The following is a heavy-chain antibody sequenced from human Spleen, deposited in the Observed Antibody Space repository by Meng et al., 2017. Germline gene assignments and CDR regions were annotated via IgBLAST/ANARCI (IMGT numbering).Heavy chain of an antibody. V-gene: IGHV3-49*04. CDR1: QFAFSTYT. CDR2: IRSKAFRGTT. J-gene: IGHJ3*02. CDR3: TRVFQWLMQSAFDI. Sequence: SLRLSCAASQFAFSTYTMSWVRQAPGKGLEWVSFIRSKAFRGTTEYAASVKGRFTISRDDSKNIAYLQMNSLKTEDTAVYYCTRVFQWLMQSAFDIWGPGTMVTVSS. D-gene: IGHD6-19*01.